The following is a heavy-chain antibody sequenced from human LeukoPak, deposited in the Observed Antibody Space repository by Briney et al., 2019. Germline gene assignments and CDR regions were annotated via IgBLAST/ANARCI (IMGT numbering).Heavy chain of an antibody. CDR2: ITSNGGSA. Sequence: GASLKISCAASGFTFDDYAMHWVRPAPGKDLEWVSLITSNGGSAYYADSVKGRFTISRDNRKNSLYLQMNSLRAEDTAFYCCAKSNRYYFDYWGQGTLVTVSS. V-gene: IGHV3-43D*03. J-gene: IGHJ4*02. CDR3: AKSNRYYFDY. CDR1: GFTFDDYA. D-gene: IGHD1-14*01.